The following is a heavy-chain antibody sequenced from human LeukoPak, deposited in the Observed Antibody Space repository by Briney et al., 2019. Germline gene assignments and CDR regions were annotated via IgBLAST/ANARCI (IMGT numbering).Heavy chain of an antibody. CDR3: AREMATIVNQFDY. Sequence: ASVKVSCKASGYTFTSYGISWVRQAPGQGLEWMVWISPYNGNTNYAQKLQGRVTMTTDTSTTTAYMELRSLRSDDTPVYYCAREMATIVNQFDYWGQGTLVTVSS. CDR1: GYTFTSYG. CDR2: ISPYNGNT. V-gene: IGHV1-18*01. J-gene: IGHJ4*02. D-gene: IGHD5-24*01.